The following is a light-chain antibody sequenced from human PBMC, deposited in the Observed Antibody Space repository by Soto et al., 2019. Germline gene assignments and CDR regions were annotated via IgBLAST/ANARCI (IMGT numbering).Light chain of an antibody. CDR3: QQRSNLMYT. Sequence: EIVLTQSPATLSFSPGERATLSCRASQSVSSYLAWYQQKPGQAPRLLIYDASGRATGIPARFSGSGSGTDFTLTISSLEPEDFAVYYCQQRSNLMYTFGQGTKLEI. CDR2: DAS. CDR1: QSVSSY. V-gene: IGKV3-11*01. J-gene: IGKJ2*01.